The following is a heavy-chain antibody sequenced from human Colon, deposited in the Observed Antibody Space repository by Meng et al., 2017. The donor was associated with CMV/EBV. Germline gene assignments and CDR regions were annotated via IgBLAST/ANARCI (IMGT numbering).Heavy chain of an antibody. Sequence: GGSLRLSCTASGMTFSNAWMSWVRQAPGKGLEWIGRIKSKIDGGTTDYAAPVKGRFNLSRDDSKNTLYLQMNSLKTEDTAVYYCAAITAATVTLYGMDVWGLGTTVTVSS. D-gene: IGHD6-13*01. CDR3: AAITAATVTLYGMDV. J-gene: IGHJ6*02. CDR1: GMTFSNAW. V-gene: IGHV3-15*01. CDR2: IKSKIDGGTT.